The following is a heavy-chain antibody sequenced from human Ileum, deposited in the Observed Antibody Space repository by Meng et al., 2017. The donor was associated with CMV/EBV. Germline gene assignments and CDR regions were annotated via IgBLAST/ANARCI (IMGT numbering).Heavy chain of an antibody. CDR3: ARDLVAAAGTHWFDP. D-gene: IGHD6-13*01. J-gene: IGHJ5*02. CDR2: IYSGGST. CDR1: GLTVSNSF. V-gene: IGHV3-53*01. Sequence: GESLKISCAASGLTVSNSFMAWVRQAPGKGLEWVSVIYSGGSTYYADSVKGRFTISRDNSKNTLYLQMNSLRAEDTAVYYCARDLVAAAGTHWFDPWGQGTLVTVSS.